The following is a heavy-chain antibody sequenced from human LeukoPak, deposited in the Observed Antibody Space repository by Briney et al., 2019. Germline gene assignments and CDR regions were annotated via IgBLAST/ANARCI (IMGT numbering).Heavy chain of an antibody. CDR3: ATGPLLRELKRGYAFDI. D-gene: IGHD1-26*01. CDR2: FDPEDGET. V-gene: IGHV1-24*01. CDR1: GYTLTELS. Sequence: ASVKVSCKVSGYTLTELSMHWVRQAPGKGPEWMGGFDPEDGETIYAQKFQGRVTMTEDTSTDTAYMELSSLRSEDTAVYYCATGPLLRELKRGYAFDIWGQGTMVTVSS. J-gene: IGHJ3*02.